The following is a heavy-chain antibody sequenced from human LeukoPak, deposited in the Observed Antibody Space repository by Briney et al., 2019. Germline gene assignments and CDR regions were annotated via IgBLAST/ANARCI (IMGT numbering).Heavy chain of an antibody. V-gene: IGHV1-69*04. Sequence: SVKVSCKASGGTFSSYTISWVRQAPGQGLEWMGRIIPILGIANYAQKFQGRVTITADTSTSTAYMELSSLRSEDTAVYYCARDRKYSSGWFNFDYWGQGTLVTVSS. D-gene: IGHD6-19*01. CDR1: GGTFSSYT. CDR2: IIPILGIA. CDR3: ARDRKYSSGWFNFDY. J-gene: IGHJ4*02.